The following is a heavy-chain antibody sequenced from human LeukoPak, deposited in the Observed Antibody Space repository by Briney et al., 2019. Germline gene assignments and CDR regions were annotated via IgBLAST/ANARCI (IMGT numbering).Heavy chain of an antibody. CDR1: GFSFSSYG. J-gene: IGHJ4*02. D-gene: IGHD2-15*01. CDR2: ITGSGGTT. V-gene: IGHV3-23*01. CDR3: ARDLILADNGGSSAHDY. Sequence: GGSLRLSCAASGFSFSSYGMSWVRQAPGKGLEWISAITGSGGTTYYADSVEGRFTISRDNSKNTLYLQVNSLRAEDTAVYYCARDLILADNGGSSAHDYWGQGTLVTVSS.